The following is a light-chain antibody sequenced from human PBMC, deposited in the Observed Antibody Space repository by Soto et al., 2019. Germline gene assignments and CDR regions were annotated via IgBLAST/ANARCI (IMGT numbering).Light chain of an antibody. V-gene: IGKV3-15*01. Sequence: ETLLTQSPATVSLSPGERATLSCWASQPVSDKLAWYQQKPGQAPRLLIYGASARALGIPDRFSGSGSGTEFSFTVTSLQSEDFAVYYCQQYDQWPITFGQGTRLEIK. CDR2: GAS. CDR1: QPVSDK. CDR3: QQYDQWPIT. J-gene: IGKJ5*01.